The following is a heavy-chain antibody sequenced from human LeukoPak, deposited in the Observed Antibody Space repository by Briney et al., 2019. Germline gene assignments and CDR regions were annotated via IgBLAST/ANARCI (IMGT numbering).Heavy chain of an antibody. CDR2: IRGSDGST. Sequence: GGSLRLSCAASGFTFSNYAMSWVRHTPGKGLEWVSIIRGSDGSTYYADSVKGRFTTSRGNPKNTLYLEMNNLRAEDTALYYCAKARYTAGWYTFDYWGQGTQVTVSS. V-gene: IGHV3-23*01. CDR3: AKARYTAGWYTFDY. CDR1: GFTFSNYA. J-gene: IGHJ4*02. D-gene: IGHD6-19*01.